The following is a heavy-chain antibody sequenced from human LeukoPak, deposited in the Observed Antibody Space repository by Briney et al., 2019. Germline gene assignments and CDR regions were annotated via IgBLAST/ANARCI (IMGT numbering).Heavy chain of an antibody. CDR1: GFTFSSYA. J-gene: IGHJ5*02. CDR3: AKDWLDYYDSSGSSSNWFDP. V-gene: IGHV3-23*01. D-gene: IGHD3-22*01. CDR2: ISGSGGST. Sequence: GGSLRLSCAASGFTFSSYATSWVRQAPGKGLEWVSAISGSGGSTYYADSVKGRFTISRDNSKNTLYLQMNSLRAEDTAVYYCAKDWLDYYDSSGSSSNWFDPWGQGTLVTVSS.